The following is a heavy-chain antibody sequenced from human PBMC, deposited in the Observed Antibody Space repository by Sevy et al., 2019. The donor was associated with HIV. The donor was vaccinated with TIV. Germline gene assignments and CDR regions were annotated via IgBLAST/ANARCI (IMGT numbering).Heavy chain of an antibody. CDR1: GGPISVYY. Sequence: SETLSLTCTVSGGPISVYYWSWIRQPPGKGLEYIGYVYYTGSTNYNPSLKNRVTISVDTSNNQFSLKLTSVTAADTAVYYCAREDGSRQYFQYWGQGTLVTVSS. CDR2: VYYTGST. CDR3: AREDGSRQYFQY. J-gene: IGHJ1*01. V-gene: IGHV4-59*01. D-gene: IGHD6-13*01.